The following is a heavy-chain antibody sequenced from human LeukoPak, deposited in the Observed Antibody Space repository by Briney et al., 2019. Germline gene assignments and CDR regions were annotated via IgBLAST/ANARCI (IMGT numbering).Heavy chain of an antibody. D-gene: IGHD4-17*01. CDR1: GFTFSSYW. J-gene: IGHJ4*02. V-gene: IGHV3-7*04. CDR3: ARVRVGFGDLFDS. CDR2: IRPDGNEI. Sequence: PGGSLRLSCAASGFTFSSYWLSWVRQAPGRRLEWQANIRPDGNEIYSLDSVRGRFTISRDNAKNSLYLQMNGLRAEDTAVYFCARVRVGFGDLFDSWGQGTLVTVSS.